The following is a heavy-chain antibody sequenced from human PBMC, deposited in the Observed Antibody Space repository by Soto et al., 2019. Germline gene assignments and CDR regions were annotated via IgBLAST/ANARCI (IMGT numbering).Heavy chain of an antibody. CDR3: AGDGGRHSGGIDY. J-gene: IGHJ4*02. V-gene: IGHV1-69*01. CDR2: IIPIFGTA. D-gene: IGHD1-26*01. Sequence: QVQLVQSGAEVKKPGSSVKVSCKASGGTFSSYSINWVRQAPGQGLEWMGEIIPIFGTANYAQKFQGRVTITADESTSTAYSELSSLRSGDRAVYYFAGDGGRHSGGIDYWGQGTLVTVSS. CDR1: GGTFSSYS.